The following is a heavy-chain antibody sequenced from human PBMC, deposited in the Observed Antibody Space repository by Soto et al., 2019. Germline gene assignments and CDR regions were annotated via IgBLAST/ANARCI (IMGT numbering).Heavy chain of an antibody. V-gene: IGHV3-23*01. J-gene: IGHJ4*02. D-gene: IGHD4-4*01. Sequence: GGSLRLSCAASGFTFTNYAMTWVRQAPGKGLEWVSISSGSGSGGSTNYADSVKGRFNISRDNSKNTLYLQMNSLRVEDTAVYYCAKDRDDYRNYVFDYWGQGTLVTVSS. CDR2: SSGSGSGGST. CDR1: GFTFTNYA. CDR3: AKDRDDYRNYVFDY.